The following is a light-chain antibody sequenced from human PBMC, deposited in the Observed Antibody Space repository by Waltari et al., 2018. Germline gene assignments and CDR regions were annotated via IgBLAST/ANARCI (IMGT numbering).Light chain of an antibody. J-gene: IGLJ1*01. CDR2: ADG. Sequence: QSVLTQPPSASGTPGQRVIISCSGSRSNIGTHTVIWFQQLPGSAPKLLIFADGQRSSGVPDRFSGSKSDTSASLSISGLQSEDEADDYCASWDDTLTVSFGTGTKVIVL. V-gene: IGLV1-44*01. CDR1: RSNIGTHT. CDR3: ASWDDTLTVS.